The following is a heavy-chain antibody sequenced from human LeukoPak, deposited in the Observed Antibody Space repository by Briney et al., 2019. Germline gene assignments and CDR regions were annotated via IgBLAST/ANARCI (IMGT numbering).Heavy chain of an antibody. D-gene: IGHD1-1*01. CDR1: GDSVSDYY. CDR3: SSHNCAISDSYSFDY. J-gene: IGHJ4*02. CDR2: IYDSGST. V-gene: IGHV4-59*02. Sequence: SETLSLTCTVSGDSVSDYYWSWIRQPPGKGLEWIGHIYDSGSTNYNPSLKSRVTISMDTSKHQFSLKLYSVTAADTTVSYCSSHNCAISDSYSFDYWGLGTLVTVSS.